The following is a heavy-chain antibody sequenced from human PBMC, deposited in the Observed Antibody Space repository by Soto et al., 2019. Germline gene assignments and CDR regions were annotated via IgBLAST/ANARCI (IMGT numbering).Heavy chain of an antibody. CDR2: IYRSDEK. V-gene: IGHV2-5*01. CDR3: AHGFVGTWYFNF. CDR1: GFSLSTNTVG. D-gene: IGHD3-10*01. J-gene: IGHJ2*01. Sequence: QITLKESGPTLVKPTQTLTLTCTFSGFSLSTNTVGVGWFRRPPGKALEWLAMIYRSDEKRFSPSLQSRLTITKDTSKNQVVLTMTNMDPVDTATYYCAHGFVGTWYFNFCGRGTLVTVSS.